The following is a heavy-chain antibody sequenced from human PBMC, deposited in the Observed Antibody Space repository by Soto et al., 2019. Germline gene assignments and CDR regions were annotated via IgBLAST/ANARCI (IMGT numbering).Heavy chain of an antibody. V-gene: IGHV3-15*07. Sequence: PGGSLRLSCAASGFTFSNAWMNWVRQAPGKGLEWVGRIKSKTDGGTTDYVAPVKGRFTISGDDSKNTLYLQMNSLKTEDSAVYYCTTDCIAAALDAFDIWGQGTMVTVSS. J-gene: IGHJ3*02. D-gene: IGHD6-13*01. CDR2: IKSKTDGGTT. CDR3: TTDCIAAALDAFDI. CDR1: GFTFSNAW.